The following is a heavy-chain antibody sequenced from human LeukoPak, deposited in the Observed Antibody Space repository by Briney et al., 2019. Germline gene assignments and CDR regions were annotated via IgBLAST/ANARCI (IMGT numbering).Heavy chain of an antibody. V-gene: IGHV1-69*13. CDR3: ARPSFHCSSTSCYTGYGMDV. CDR1: GGIFSSYA. J-gene: IGHJ6*02. CDR2: IIPIFGTA. D-gene: IGHD2-2*02. Sequence: ASVKVSCKASGGIFSSYAISWVRQARGQGLEWMGGIIPIFGTANYAQKFQGRVTITADESTSTAYMELSSLRSEDTAVYYCARPSFHCSSTSCYTGYGMDVWGQGTTVTVSS.